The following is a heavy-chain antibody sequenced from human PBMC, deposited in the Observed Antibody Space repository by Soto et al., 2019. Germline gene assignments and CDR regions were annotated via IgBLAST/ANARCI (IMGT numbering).Heavy chain of an antibody. Sequence: ASVKVSCKTSGYTFTSYAMHWVRQAPGQRLEWMGWINAYNGNTDYAQKFQDRLTLATDTSTSTAYMELRSLRSDDTALYYCARPVTSPDHLDIWGQGTMVTVSS. CDR2: INAYNGNT. V-gene: IGHV1-3*01. D-gene: IGHD4-4*01. CDR1: GYTFTSYA. J-gene: IGHJ3*02. CDR3: ARPVTSPDHLDI.